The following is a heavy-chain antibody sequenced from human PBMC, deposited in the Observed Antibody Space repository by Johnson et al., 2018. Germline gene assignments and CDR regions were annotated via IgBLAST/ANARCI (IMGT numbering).Heavy chain of an antibody. CDR2: ISYDGTNK. Sequence: QVQLLESGGGVVQPGRSLRLSCAVSGFTFSSYGMNWVRQAPGKGLNWVAVISYDGTNKYYADPVKGRCTISRNDSQNTLYLQMNSLRADDTAVYYCATELPYRVPISVHNEYFHHWGQGTLVTVSS. V-gene: IGHV3-30*03. CDR1: GFTFSSYG. CDR3: ATELPYRVPISVHNEYFHH. J-gene: IGHJ1*01. D-gene: IGHD1-26*01.